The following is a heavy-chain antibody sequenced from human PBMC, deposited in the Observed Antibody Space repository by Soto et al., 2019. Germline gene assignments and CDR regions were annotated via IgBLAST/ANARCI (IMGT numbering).Heavy chain of an antibody. CDR2: SSWDDDN. V-gene: IGHV2-5*02. Sequence: QITLKESGPTPVKPTQTLTLTCTFSGFSLITSRVGVCWLRHAPGQGLEWLALSSWDDDNRYSPSLKSRLTITKDTTNNQAVITMTHIDPVDTATYYCAHKGDGYRGFKYWGQGTLVTVSS. J-gene: IGHJ4*02. CDR3: AHKGDGYRGFKY. CDR1: GFSLITSRVG. D-gene: IGHD5-12*01.